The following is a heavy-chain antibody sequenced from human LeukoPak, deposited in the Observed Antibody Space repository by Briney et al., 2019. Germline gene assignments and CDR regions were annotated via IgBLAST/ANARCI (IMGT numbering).Heavy chain of an antibody. D-gene: IGHD3-10*01. CDR3: ARVAHYYGSGSFDY. CDR1: GGSISSSNW. V-gene: IGHV4-4*02. J-gene: IGHJ4*02. CDR2: IHHSGSA. Sequence: SGTLSLTCAVSGGSISSSNWWSWVRQPPGKGLEWIAEIHHSGSANYNPSLKSRVTISGDKSKNQFSLKLSSVTAADTAVYYCARVAHYYGSGSFDYWGQGTLVTVSS.